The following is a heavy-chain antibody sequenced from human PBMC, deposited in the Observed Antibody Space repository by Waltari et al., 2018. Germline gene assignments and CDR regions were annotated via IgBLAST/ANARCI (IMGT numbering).Heavy chain of an antibody. CDR1: GGSISSYY. J-gene: IGHJ4*02. CDR3: ARSLFGVVPFDY. V-gene: IGHV4-59*01. CDR2: IYYSGST. D-gene: IGHD3-3*01. Sequence: QMQLQESGPGLVKPSETLSLTCTVSGGSISSYYWSWIRQPPGKGLEWIGYIYYSGSTNYNPSLKSRVTISVDTSKNQFSLKLSSVTAADTAVYYCARSLFGVVPFDYWGQGTLVTVSS.